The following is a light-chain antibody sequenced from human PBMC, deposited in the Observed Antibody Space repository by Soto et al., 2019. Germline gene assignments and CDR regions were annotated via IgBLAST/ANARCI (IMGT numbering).Light chain of an antibody. J-gene: IGKJ1*01. V-gene: IGKV3-20*01. CDR3: HQYGNAPGT. CDR1: QGVSSSY. Sequence: SPRTVYLSRRQITTKCCRSSQGVSSSYLAWYQHKPGQAPRLLIHAASTRATGIPYRISGSGSETDFTLTISRLEPEDFAVYQCHQYGNAPGTFGQGTKVDIK. CDR2: AAS.